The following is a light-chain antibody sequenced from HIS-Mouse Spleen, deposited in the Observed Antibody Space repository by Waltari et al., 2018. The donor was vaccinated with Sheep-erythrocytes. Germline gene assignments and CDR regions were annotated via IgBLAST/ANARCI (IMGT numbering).Light chain of an antibody. Sequence: EIVLTQSPGTLSLSPGERATLSCRASQSVSSSYLAWDQQKPCQAHRLLIYGASSRATGIPDRFSGSVSGTDFTLTISRLEPEDFAVYYCQQYGSSLRTFGQGTKVEIK. J-gene: IGKJ1*01. CDR3: QQYGSSLRT. V-gene: IGKV3-20*01. CDR2: GAS. CDR1: QSVSSSY.